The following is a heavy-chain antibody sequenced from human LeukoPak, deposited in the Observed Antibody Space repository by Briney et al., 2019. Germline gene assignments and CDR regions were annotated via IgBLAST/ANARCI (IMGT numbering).Heavy chain of an antibody. V-gene: IGHV4-38-2*01. J-gene: IGHJ5*02. D-gene: IGHD3-22*01. Sequence: PSETLSLTCAVSAYSISSGYYWGWIRPPPGKGLEWIGSIYHSGSTYYNPSLKSRVTISVDTSKNQFSLKLSSVTAADTAVYYCARSGSDYYDSSGYYNWFDPWGQGTLVTVSS. CDR3: ARSGSDYYDSSGYYNWFDP. CDR2: IYHSGST. CDR1: AYSISSGYY.